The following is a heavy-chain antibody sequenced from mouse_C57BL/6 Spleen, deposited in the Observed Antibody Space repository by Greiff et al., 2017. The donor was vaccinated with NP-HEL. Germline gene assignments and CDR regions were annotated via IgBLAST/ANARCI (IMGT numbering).Heavy chain of an antibody. CDR2: IYPGGGYT. CDR1: GYTFTNYW. J-gene: IGHJ2*01. D-gene: IGHD3-2*02. V-gene: IGHV1-63*01. Sequence: VKLQESGAELVRPGTSVKMSCKASGYTFTNYWIGWAKQRPGHGLEWIGDIYPGGGYTKYNEKFKGKAKLTAEKSSSTAYMQFSSLTSEDSDTYYCARSAQATFDYWGQSTTLTVSS. CDR3: ARSAQATFDY.